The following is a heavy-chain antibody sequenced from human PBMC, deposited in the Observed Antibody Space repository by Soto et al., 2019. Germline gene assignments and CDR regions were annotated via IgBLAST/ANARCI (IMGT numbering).Heavy chain of an antibody. CDR2: VNHSGEA. Sequence: SASLSLTCGLHGGSFRNDYWIWVRKPPGKGLEWIGEVNHSGEATYNPSLQSRVTISLDTTNNHFSLKMTSVTAADTAIYFGARAESFQRSGFEVWGQGTQVTV. CDR1: GGSFRNDY. D-gene: IGHD1-26*01. J-gene: IGHJ5*02. V-gene: IGHV4-34*01. CDR3: ARAESFQRSGFEV.